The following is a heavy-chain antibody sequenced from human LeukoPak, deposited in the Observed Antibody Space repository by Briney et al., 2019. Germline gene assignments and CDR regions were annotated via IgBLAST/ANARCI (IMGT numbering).Heavy chain of an antibody. CDR1: GFTFSRFW. Sequence: PGGSLRLSCAGSGFTFSRFWVTWVRQAPGKGLEWVANIKQDGSEKYYVDSVKGRFTISRDNAKNSLYLQMNSLRAEDTAVYYCAREALPRGHFDYWGQGTLVTVSS. V-gene: IGHV3-7*04. CDR2: IKQDGSEK. CDR3: AREALPRGHFDY. J-gene: IGHJ4*02. D-gene: IGHD2-15*01.